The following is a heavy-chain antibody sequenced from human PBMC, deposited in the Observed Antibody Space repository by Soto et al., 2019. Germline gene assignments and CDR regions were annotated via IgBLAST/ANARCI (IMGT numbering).Heavy chain of an antibody. CDR1: GGSFSGYY. D-gene: IGHD3-3*01. CDR2: INHSGST. V-gene: IGHV4-34*01. Sequence: QVQLQQWGAGLLKPSETLSLTCAVYGGSFSGYYWSWIRQPPGKGLEWFGEINHSGSTNYNPSLTSRVTISVDTSKNQFSLKLSSVTAADTAVYYCARMGITIFGVVYYYYYMDVWGKGTTVTVSS. CDR3: ARMGITIFGVVYYYYYMDV. J-gene: IGHJ6*03.